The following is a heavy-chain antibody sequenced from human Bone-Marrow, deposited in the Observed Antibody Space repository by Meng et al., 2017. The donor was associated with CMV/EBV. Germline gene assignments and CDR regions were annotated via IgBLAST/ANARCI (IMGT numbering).Heavy chain of an antibody. J-gene: IGHJ6*02. CDR2: IYYSGST. D-gene: IGHD4-23*01. Sequence: SETLSLTCTVSGGSVSSGSYYRSWIRQPPGKGLEWIGYIYYSGSTNYNPSLKSRVTISVDTSKNQFSLKLSSVTAADTAVYYCARDEVTLIYGMDVWGQGTTVTVSS. CDR1: GGSVSSGSYY. CDR3: ARDEVTLIYGMDV. V-gene: IGHV4-61*01.